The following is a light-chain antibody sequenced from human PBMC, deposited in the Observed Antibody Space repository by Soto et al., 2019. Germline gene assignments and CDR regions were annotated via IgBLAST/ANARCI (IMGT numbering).Light chain of an antibody. CDR2: GAS. CDR3: QQYGSSPLT. V-gene: IGKV3-20*01. J-gene: IGKJ4*01. CDR1: QSVSSSY. Sequence: EIVFTQAPGTLSLSPGERATLSCRASQSVSSSYLAWYQQKPGQAPRLIIYGASSRVTGIPDRFSGSGSGTDFTLTISRLEPEDFAVYYCQQYGSSPLTFGGGTKVDIK.